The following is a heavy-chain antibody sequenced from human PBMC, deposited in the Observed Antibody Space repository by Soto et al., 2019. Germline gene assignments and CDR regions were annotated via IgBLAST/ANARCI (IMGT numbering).Heavy chain of an antibody. CDR2: IYYSGST. Sequence: SETLSLTCTVSGGSISSGGYYWSWIRQHPGKGLEWIGYIYYSGSTYSNPSLKSRVTISVDMSNNQFSLKLSSVTAADTAVYYCARDSSRGGAYYYYYGMDVWGQGTTVTVSS. J-gene: IGHJ6*02. CDR1: GGSISSGGYY. V-gene: IGHV4-31*03. CDR3: ARDSSRGGAYYYYYGMDV. D-gene: IGHD3-10*01.